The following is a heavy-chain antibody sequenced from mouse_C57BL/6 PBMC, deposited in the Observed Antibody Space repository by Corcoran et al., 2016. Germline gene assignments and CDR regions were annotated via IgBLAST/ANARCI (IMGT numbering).Heavy chain of an antibody. CDR3: ARRKLHDYAMDY. V-gene: IGHV8-12*01. CDR1: GFSLSTSGMG. J-gene: IGHJ4*01. Sequence: QVTLKESGPGILQSSQTLSLTCSFSGFSLSTSGMGVSWIRQPSGKGLEWLAHIYWDDDKRYNPSLKSRLTISKDTSRNQVFLKITSVDTADTATYYCARRKLHDYAMDYWGQGTSVTVSS. D-gene: IGHD2-1*01. CDR2: IYWDDDK.